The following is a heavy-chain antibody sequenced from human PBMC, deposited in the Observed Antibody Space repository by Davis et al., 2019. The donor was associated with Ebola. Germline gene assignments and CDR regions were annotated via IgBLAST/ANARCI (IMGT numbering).Heavy chain of an antibody. CDR2: ISYDGSNK. CDR1: GFTFSSYA. V-gene: IGHV3-30-3*01. Sequence: PGGSLRLSCAASGFTFSSYAMHWVRQAPGKGLEWVAVISYDGSNKYYADSVKGRFTISRDNAKNSLYLQMNSLRAEDTAVYYCARGAQCQLLLCYMDVWGKGTTVTVSS. D-gene: IGHD2-2*01. CDR3: ARGAQCQLLLCYMDV. J-gene: IGHJ6*03.